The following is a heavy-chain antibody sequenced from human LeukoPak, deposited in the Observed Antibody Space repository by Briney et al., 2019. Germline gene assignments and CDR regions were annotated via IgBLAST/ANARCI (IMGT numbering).Heavy chain of an antibody. J-gene: IGHJ6*02. CDR2: ISAYNGNA. V-gene: IGHV1-18*01. CDR1: GYIFTNYG. CDR3: ARKKMQYQLLNYYNGLGV. Sequence: GASVKVSCKASGYIFTNYGISWVRQAPGQGLEWMGWISAYNGNANYGQKLQGRVTMTTDTSTSTAYMELRSLRSDDTAVYYCARKKMQYQLLNYYNGLGVWGQGTTVTVSS. D-gene: IGHD2-2*01.